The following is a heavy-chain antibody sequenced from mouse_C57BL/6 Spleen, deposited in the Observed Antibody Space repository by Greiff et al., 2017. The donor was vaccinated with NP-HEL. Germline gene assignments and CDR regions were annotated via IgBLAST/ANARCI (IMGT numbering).Heavy chain of an antibody. CDR1: GFTFSSYA. CDR2: ISDGGSYT. D-gene: IGHD2-14*01. CDR3: AIGEEYDNY. V-gene: IGHV5-4*03. J-gene: IGHJ2*01. Sequence: EVMLVESGGGLVKPGGSLKLSCAASGFTFSSYAMSWVRQTPEKRLEWVATISDGGSYTYYPDNVKGRFTISRDNAKNNLYLQMSHLKSEDTAMYYCAIGEEYDNYWGQGTTLTVSS.